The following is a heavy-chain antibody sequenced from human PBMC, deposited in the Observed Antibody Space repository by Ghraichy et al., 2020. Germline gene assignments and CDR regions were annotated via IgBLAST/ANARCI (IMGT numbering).Heavy chain of an antibody. V-gene: IGHV3-15*01. CDR2: IKSKTDGGTT. CDR1: GFTFSNAW. J-gene: IGHJ4*02. CDR3: TTGVTPNFLRYFDWLPGLGDY. D-gene: IGHD3-9*01. Sequence: GGSLRLSCAVSGFTFSNAWMSWVRQAPGKGLEWVGRIKSKTDGGTTDYAAPVKGRFTISRDDSKNTLYLQMNSLKTEDTAVYYCTTGVTPNFLRYFDWLPGLGDYWGQGTLVTVSS.